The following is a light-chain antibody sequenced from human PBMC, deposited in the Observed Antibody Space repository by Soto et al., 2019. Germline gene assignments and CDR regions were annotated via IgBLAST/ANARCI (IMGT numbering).Light chain of an antibody. CDR3: QPYNTYSP. CDR2: DAS. Sequence: IPITQSPSTLSASVGDRVTITCRASQSISSWLAWYQQKPGKAPKLLIYDASSLRSGVPSRFSGGGSGTEFTLTISSLQPDDFATYYCQPYNTYSPFGQGAR. CDR1: QSISSW. J-gene: IGKJ5*01. V-gene: IGKV1-5*01.